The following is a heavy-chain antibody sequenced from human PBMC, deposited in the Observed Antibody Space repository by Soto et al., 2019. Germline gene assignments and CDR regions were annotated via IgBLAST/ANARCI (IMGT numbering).Heavy chain of an antibody. Sequence: SGPTLVNPTQTLTLTCTFSGFSLATNEMRVTWIRQPPGKALEWLARIDWDDDKFYSTSLKTRLTTSKDTSKNQVVLTMTNMDPADTATYYCARMRCSSSSCYYIDYWGQGALVTVSS. V-gene: IGHV2-70*04. D-gene: IGHD2-2*01. CDR2: IDWDDDK. CDR1: GFSLATNEMR. J-gene: IGHJ4*02. CDR3: ARMRCSSSSCYYIDY.